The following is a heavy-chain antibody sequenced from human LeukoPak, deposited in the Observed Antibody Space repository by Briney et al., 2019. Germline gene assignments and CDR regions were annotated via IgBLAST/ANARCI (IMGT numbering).Heavy chain of an antibody. V-gene: IGHV3-21*01. D-gene: IGHD2-15*01. CDR2: ISSSSSYI. J-gene: IGHJ5*02. Sequence: GGSLRLSCAASGFTFSSYSMNWARQAPGKGLEWVSSISSSSSYIYYADSVKGRFTISRDNAKNSLYLQMNSLRAEDTAVYYCARDQDVVVVAATTGGWFDPWGQGTLVTVSS. CDR3: ARDQDVVVVAATTGGWFDP. CDR1: GFTFSSYS.